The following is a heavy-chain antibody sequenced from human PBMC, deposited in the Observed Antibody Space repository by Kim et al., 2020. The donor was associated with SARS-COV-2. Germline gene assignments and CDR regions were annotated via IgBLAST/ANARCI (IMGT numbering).Heavy chain of an antibody. D-gene: IGHD1-26*01. V-gene: IGHV3-48*02. Sequence: GGSLRLSCAASGFTFSSYSMNWVRQAPGKGLEWVSYISSSSSTIYYADSVKGRFTISRDNAKNSLYLQMNSLRDEDTAVYYCARGREGWELFYGMDVWGQGTTVTVSS. CDR2: ISSSSSTI. J-gene: IGHJ6*02. CDR1: GFTFSSYS. CDR3: ARGREGWELFYGMDV.